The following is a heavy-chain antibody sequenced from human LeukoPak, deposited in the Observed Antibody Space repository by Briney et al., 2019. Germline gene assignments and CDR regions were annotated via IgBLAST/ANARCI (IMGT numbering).Heavy chain of an antibody. V-gene: IGHV3-30*18. J-gene: IGHJ3*02. CDR3: ANGYYYDSSGYYYVGAFDI. CDR1: GFTFSSYG. CDR2: ISYDGSNK. Sequence: GGSLRLSCAASGFTFSSYGMHWVRQAPSKGLEWVAVISYDGSNKYYADSVKGRFTISRDNSKNTLYLQMNSLRAEDTAVYYCANGYYYDSSGYYYVGAFDIWGQGTMVTVSS. D-gene: IGHD3-22*01.